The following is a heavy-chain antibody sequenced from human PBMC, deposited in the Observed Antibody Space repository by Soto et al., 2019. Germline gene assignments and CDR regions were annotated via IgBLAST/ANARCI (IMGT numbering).Heavy chain of an antibody. CDR2: IYWNDDK. Sequence: GPTLVNPTQTLTLTCTFSGFSLSTSGVGVGWIRQPPGKALEWLALIYWNDDKRYSPSLKSRLTITKDTSKNQVVLTMTNMDPVDTATYYCAHSFYSSSGLVSCFDYWGQGTLVTVSS. D-gene: IGHD6-6*01. CDR3: AHSFYSSSGLVSCFDY. J-gene: IGHJ4*02. V-gene: IGHV2-5*01. CDR1: GFSLSTSGVG.